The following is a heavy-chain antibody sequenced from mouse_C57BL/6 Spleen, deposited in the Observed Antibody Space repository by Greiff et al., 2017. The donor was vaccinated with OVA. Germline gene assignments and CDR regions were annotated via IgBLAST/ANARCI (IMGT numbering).Heavy chain of an antibody. CDR2: ISSGGSYT. V-gene: IGHV5-6*01. J-gene: IGHJ4*01. D-gene: IGHD1-1*01. CDR3: ARPVTTVVAGDAMDY. CDR1: GFTFSSYG. Sequence: EVKLVESGGDLVKPGGSLKLSCAASGFTFSSYGMSWVRQTPDKRLEWVATISSGGSYTYYPDSVKGRFTISRDNAKNTLYLQMSSLKSEDTAMYYCARPVTTVVAGDAMDYWGQGTSVTVSS.